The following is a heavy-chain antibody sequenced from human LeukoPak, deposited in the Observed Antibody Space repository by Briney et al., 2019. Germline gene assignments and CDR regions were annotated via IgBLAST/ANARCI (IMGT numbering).Heavy chain of an antibody. V-gene: IGHV3-9*01. CDR2: ISWNSGSI. CDR1: GFTFDDYA. CDR3: AKGSYYGDYVPTDY. J-gene: IGHJ4*02. D-gene: IGHD4-17*01. Sequence: TGGSLRLSCAASGFTFDDYAMHWVRQAPGKGLEWVSGISWNSGSIGYADSVKGRFTISRDNAKNSLYLQMNSLRAEDTALYYCAKGSYYGDYVPTDYWGQGTLVTVS.